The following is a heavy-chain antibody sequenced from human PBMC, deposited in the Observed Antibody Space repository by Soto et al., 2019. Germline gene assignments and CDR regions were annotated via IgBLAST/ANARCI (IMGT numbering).Heavy chain of an antibody. D-gene: IGHD1-1*01. Sequence: SETLSLTCTVSGGSISSSSYCRGWLRQPQGKGLEGIGSIYYSGSTYYNPSLKSRVTISVDTSKNQFSLKLSSVTAADTAVYYCARLQRHNYSGMDVRGEGPTVTGSS. J-gene: IGHJ6*04. V-gene: IGHV4-39*01. CDR1: GGSISSSSYC. CDR3: ARLQRHNYSGMDV. CDR2: IYYSGST.